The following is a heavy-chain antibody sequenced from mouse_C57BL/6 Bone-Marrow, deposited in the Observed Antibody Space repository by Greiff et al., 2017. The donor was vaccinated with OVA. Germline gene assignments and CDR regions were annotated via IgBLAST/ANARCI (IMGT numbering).Heavy chain of an antibody. Sequence: QVQLQQPGAELVMPGASVKLSCKASGYTFTSYWMHWVKQRPGQGLEWIGEIDPSDSYTNYTQKFKGKSTLTVDKSSNTAFMQLSSLTSEDSAVYYCAARSRAYWGQGTLVTVSA. V-gene: IGHV1-69*01. CDR1: GYTFTSYW. J-gene: IGHJ3*01. CDR3: AARSRAY. CDR2: IDPSDSYT.